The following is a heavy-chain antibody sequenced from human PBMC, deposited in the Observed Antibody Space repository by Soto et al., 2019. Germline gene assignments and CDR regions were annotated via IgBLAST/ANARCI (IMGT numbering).Heavy chain of an antibody. V-gene: IGHV4-61*01. CDR1: GGSVSSGSYY. J-gene: IGHJ4*02. D-gene: IGHD3-22*01. CDR2: IYYSGST. Sequence: KPSETLSLTCTVSGGSVSSGSYYWSWIRQPPGKGLEWIGYIYYSGSTNYNPSLKSRVTISVDTSKNQFSLKLSSVTAADTAVYYCARVAIGRIYYFDYWGQGTLVTVSS. CDR3: ARVAIGRIYYFDY.